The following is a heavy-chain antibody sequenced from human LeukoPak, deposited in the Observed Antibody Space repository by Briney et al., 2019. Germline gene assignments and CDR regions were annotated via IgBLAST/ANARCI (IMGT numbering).Heavy chain of an antibody. D-gene: IGHD2-2*01. J-gene: IGHJ4*02. V-gene: IGHV3-64*01. CDR3: ARGYCSSTSCYSTAIDY. CDR2: ISSNGGST. Sequence: PGGSLRLSCAASGFTFNSYAMHWVRQAPGKVLEYVSAISSNGGSTYYANSVKGRFTISRDNSKNTLYLQMGSLRAEDMAVYYCARGYCSSTSCYSTAIDYWGQGTLVTVSS. CDR1: GFTFNSYA.